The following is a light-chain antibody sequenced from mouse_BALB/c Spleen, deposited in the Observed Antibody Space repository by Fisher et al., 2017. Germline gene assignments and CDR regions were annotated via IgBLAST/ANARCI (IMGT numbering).Light chain of an antibody. V-gene: IGKV4-74*01. CDR3: QQFTSSPFT. Sequence: IVMTQSPAIMSASLGERVTMTCTASSSVSSSYLHWYQQKPGSSPKLWIYSTSNLASGVPARFSGSGSGNSYSLTISSMEGEDAATYYCQQFTSSPFTFGSGTKLEIK. CDR2: STS. CDR1: SSVSSSY. J-gene: IGKJ4*01.